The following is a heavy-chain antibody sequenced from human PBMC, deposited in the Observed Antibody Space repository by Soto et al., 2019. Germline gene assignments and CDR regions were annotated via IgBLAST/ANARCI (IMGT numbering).Heavy chain of an antibody. J-gene: IGHJ5*02. CDR1: GGSISSSSYN. CDR2: IYYSGST. V-gene: IGHV4-39*01. Sequence: SETLSLTCTVSGGSISSSSYNWSWIRQPPGKGLEWIGSIYYSGSTNYNPSLKSRVTISVDTSKNQFSLKLSSVTAADTAVYYCARHVGSNYVSRWFDPWGQGTLVTVSS. CDR3: ARHVGSNYVSRWFDP. D-gene: IGHD4-4*01.